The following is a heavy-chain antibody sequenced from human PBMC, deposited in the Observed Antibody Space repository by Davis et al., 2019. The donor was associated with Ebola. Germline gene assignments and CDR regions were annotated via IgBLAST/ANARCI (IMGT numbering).Heavy chain of an antibody. J-gene: IGHJ4*02. V-gene: IGHV1-69*13. CDR2: IIPIFGTA. CDR3: ARDGSVASIELDY. CDR1: GGTFSSYA. D-gene: IGHD6-19*01. Sequence: AASVKVSCKASGGTFSSYAISWVRQAPGQGLEWMGGIIPIFGTANYAQKFQGRVTITADESTSTAYMEVRGLRSDDTAVYYCARDGSVASIELDYWGQGTLVTVSS.